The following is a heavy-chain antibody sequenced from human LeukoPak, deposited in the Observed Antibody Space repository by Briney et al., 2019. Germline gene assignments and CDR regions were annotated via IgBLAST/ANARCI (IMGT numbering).Heavy chain of an antibody. D-gene: IGHD3-10*01. CDR3: ARDSSHYGAGSHDY. Sequence: SETLSLTCTVSGGSISSYYWSWIRQPPGKGLEWIGYIYSSGSTNYNRSLKSRVTISVDTSKNQFSLKLSSVTAADTAGYYCARDSSHYGAGSHDYWGQGTLVIVSS. CDR2: IYSSGST. J-gene: IGHJ4*02. V-gene: IGHV4-59*01. CDR1: GGSISSYY.